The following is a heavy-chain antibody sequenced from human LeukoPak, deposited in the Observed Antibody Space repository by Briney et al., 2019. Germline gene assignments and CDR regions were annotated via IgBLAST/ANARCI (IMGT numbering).Heavy chain of an antibody. D-gene: IGHD3-9*01. CDR3: AKDDILHY. CDR2: ISGSGGST. CDR1: GFTFSSYA. Sequence: PGGSLRLFCAACGFTFSSYAMSWVRQAPGKALEWVSAISGSGGSTYHADSGKGRLTISTANSKNALYLQMNSLRAEDTAIYYCAKDDILHYWARKTLVTVSS. V-gene: IGHV3-23*01. J-gene: IGHJ4*02.